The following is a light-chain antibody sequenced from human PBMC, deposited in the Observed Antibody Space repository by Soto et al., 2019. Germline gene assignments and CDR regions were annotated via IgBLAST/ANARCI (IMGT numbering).Light chain of an antibody. J-gene: IGLJ2*01. CDR2: GNS. CDR3: QSYDSSLSGSV. Sequence: QSVLTQPPSVSGAPGQRVTISCTGGSSNIGAGYDVHWYQQLPRTAPKLLIYGNSNRPSGVPDRFSGSKSGTSASLAITGLQAEDEADYYCQSYDSSLSGSVFGGGTKLTVL. V-gene: IGLV1-40*01. CDR1: SSNIGAGYD.